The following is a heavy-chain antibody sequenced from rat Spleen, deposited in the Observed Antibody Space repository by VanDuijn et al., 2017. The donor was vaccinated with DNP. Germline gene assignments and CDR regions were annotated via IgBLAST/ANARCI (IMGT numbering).Heavy chain of an antibody. CDR3: ARHTVVEDYFDY. CDR1: GFTFSDYY. Sequence: EVQLVESGGGLVQPGRSLKLSCAASGFTFSDYYMAWVRQAPTKGLEWVASISPSGGSTYYRDSVKGRFTVSRDNAKSSLYLQMDSLRSEDTATYYCARHTVVEDYFDYWGQGVMVTVSS. D-gene: IGHD1-1*01. V-gene: IGHV5-25*01. J-gene: IGHJ2*01. CDR2: ISPSGGST.